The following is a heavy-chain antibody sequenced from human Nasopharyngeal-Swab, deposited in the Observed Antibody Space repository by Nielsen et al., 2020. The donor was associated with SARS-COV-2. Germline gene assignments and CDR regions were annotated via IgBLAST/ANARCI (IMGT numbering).Heavy chain of an antibody. J-gene: IGHJ3*02. Sequence: GESLKISCATSGFTLSRFWMTWVRQAPGKGLEWVANIKEDGSEKHYVDSVKGRFTISRDNAMNSVSLQMNSLRAEDTAIYHCARGKAFDIWGQGTMVTVSS. CDR2: IKEDGSEK. V-gene: IGHV3-7*01. CDR1: GFTLSRFW. CDR3: ARGKAFDI.